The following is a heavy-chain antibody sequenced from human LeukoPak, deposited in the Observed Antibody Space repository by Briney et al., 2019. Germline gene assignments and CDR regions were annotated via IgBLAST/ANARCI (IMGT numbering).Heavy chain of an antibody. Sequence: PSGTLSLTCTVSGDSISTYYWSWLRQPPGKGLDWIGFVSYSGSTNYNPSLRSRVTISVDTSKNQFSLKLTSVTAADTAVYYCARHYYNSESFFDKWGQGTLVAVSS. CDR2: VSYSGST. D-gene: IGHD3-10*01. V-gene: IGHV4-59*01. CDR1: GDSISTYY. J-gene: IGHJ4*02. CDR3: ARHYYNSESFFDK.